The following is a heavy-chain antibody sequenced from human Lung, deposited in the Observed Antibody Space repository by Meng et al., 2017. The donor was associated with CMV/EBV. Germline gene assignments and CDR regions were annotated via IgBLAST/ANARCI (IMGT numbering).Heavy chain of an antibody. J-gene: IGHJ5*02. CDR3: ARGKYSNYELDWFDP. Sequence: ASVXVSXKASGYTFTSYGITWVRQAPGQGLEWMGWISAYNGNTYYAQKLRGRVTMTTDTSTSTAYMELRSLRSDDTAVYYCARGKYSNYELDWFDPWGQGXLVTVSS. CDR2: ISAYNGNT. CDR1: GYTFTSYG. D-gene: IGHD4-11*01. V-gene: IGHV1-18*01.